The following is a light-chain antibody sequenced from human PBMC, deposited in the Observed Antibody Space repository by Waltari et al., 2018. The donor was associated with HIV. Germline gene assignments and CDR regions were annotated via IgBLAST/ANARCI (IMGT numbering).Light chain of an antibody. CDR1: QTVSSNY. V-gene: IGKV3-20*01. CDR2: GAT. Sequence: DNVLTQSPGTLSLSPGERATLSCRASQTVSSNYLAWFQQKPGQAPRLLIYGATTRATGIPDRFSGSGSGTDFTLIISRVEPEDFAVYFCQQYGGLWTFGQGTKVEIK. J-gene: IGKJ1*01. CDR3: QQYGGLWT.